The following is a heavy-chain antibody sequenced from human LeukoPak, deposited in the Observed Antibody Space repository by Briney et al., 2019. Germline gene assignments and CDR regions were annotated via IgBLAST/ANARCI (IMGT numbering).Heavy chain of an antibody. CDR1: GGSISSYY. CDR3: AREGYSNSFDY. D-gene: IGHD4-11*01. Sequence: SETLSLTCTVAGGSISSYYWSWIRQPAGDGLEWIGRNYTRGSTNYNPSLKSRVTMSVDTSKNQFSLELTSVTAADTAVYFCAREGYSNSFDYWGQGSLVTVSS. V-gene: IGHV4-4*07. J-gene: IGHJ4*02. CDR2: NYTRGST.